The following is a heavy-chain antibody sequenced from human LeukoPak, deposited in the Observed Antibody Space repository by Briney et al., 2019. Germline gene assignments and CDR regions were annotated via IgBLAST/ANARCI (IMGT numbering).Heavy chain of an antibody. V-gene: IGHV4-39*01. CDR1: GGSISSGDYY. J-gene: IGHJ4*02. Sequence: PSETLSLTCTVSGGSISSGDYYWSWIRQPPGKGLEWIGSIYYSGSTYYNPSLKSRVTISVDTSKNQFSLKLSSVTAADTAVYYCARTSPQQWLVPIIWGQGTLVTVSS. D-gene: IGHD6-19*01. CDR3: ARTSPQQWLVPII. CDR2: IYYSGST.